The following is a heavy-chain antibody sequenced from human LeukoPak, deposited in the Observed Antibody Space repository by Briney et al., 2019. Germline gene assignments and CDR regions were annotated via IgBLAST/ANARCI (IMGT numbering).Heavy chain of an antibody. V-gene: IGHV5-51*01. CDR1: GYSFTSYW. CDR2: IYPGDSDT. J-gene: IGHJ5*02. CDR3: ARTIAVAGTANWFDP. D-gene: IGHD6-19*01. Sequence: GESLKISCKGSGYSFTSYWIGWVRQMPGKGQEWMGIIYPGDSDTRYSPSFQGQVTISADKSISTAYLQWSSLKASDTAMYYCARTIAVAGTANWFDPWGQGTLVTVSS.